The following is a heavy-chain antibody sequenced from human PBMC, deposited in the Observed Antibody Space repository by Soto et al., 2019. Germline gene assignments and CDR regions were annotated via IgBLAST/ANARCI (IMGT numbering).Heavy chain of an antibody. J-gene: IGHJ4*02. Sequence: GGSLRLSCTASGFTFGDYAMSWVRQAPGKGLEWVGFIRSKCYGGTTEYAASVKGRFTISRDDSKSIAYLQMNSLKTEDTAVYYCTRGCYYYDSNGYYYFDYWGQGTLVTVSS. CDR3: TRGCYYYDSNGYYYFDY. CDR2: IRSKCYGGTT. CDR1: GFTFGDYA. V-gene: IGHV3-49*04. D-gene: IGHD3-22*01.